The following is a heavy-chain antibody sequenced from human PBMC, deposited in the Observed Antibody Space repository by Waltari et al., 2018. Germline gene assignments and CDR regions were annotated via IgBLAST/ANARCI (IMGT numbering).Heavy chain of an antibody. D-gene: IGHD3-16*01. Sequence: QVQLVQSGAEVKKPGSSVKVSCKASGGTFSSYDINWVRQATGHGLEWMGWRNRNSCNTGYARKFHGRVTMTMNTAISTVYMVLSSLRSEDTAVYYGVTFGRGTHFDYWGQGTLVTVSS. CDR3: VTFGRGTHFDY. CDR1: GGTFSSYD. CDR2: RNRNSCNT. J-gene: IGHJ4*02. V-gene: IGHV1-8*02.